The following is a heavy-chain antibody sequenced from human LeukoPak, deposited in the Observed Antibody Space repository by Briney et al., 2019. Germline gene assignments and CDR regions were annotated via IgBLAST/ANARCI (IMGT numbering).Heavy chain of an antibody. CDR1: GGSVSSGGYY. Sequence: SQTLSLTCTVSGGSVSSGGYYWSWIRQHPGQGLEWIGYIYYSGTTYYDPSLQSRVTISVDTSKNQFSLKLSSVTAADTAVYYCARSAQTVTTFPLDYWGQGTLVTVSS. CDR3: ARSAQTVTTFPLDY. D-gene: IGHD4-17*01. V-gene: IGHV4-31*03. J-gene: IGHJ4*02. CDR2: IYYSGTT.